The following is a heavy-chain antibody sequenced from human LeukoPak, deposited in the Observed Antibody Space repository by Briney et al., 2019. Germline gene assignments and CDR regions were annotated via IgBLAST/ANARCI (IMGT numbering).Heavy chain of an antibody. J-gene: IGHJ4*02. CDR3: GRNRSPIWGSSFYFFDY. Sequence: ASVKVSCKASGYTFTSYGISWVRQAPGQGLEWMGWISAYNGNTNYAQKLQGRVTMTTDTSTSTAYMELRSLRSDDTAVYYCGRNRSPIWGSSFYFFDYWGQGNLVTVSS. CDR1: GYTFTSYG. V-gene: IGHV1-18*01. D-gene: IGHD3-16*01. CDR2: ISAYNGNT.